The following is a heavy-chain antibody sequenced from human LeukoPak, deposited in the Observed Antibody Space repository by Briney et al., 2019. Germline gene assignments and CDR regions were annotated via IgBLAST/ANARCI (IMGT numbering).Heavy chain of an antibody. D-gene: IGHD6-13*01. J-gene: IGHJ6*03. V-gene: IGHV1-18*01. Sequence: ASVKVSSKASVYTFTSSAISWGRHAPGQGVEWRGWITAYNGNTNSAQKLQGRATMTSDTSTSTAYMELRSLRSDDTAVYYCATYSRYSSSWYSRYYYYMDVWGKGTTVTVSS. CDR2: ITAYNGNT. CDR1: VYTFTSSA. CDR3: ATYSRYSSSWYSRYYYYMDV.